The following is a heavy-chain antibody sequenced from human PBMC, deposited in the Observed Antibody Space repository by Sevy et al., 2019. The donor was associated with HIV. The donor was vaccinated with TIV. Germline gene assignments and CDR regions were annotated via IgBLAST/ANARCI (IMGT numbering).Heavy chain of an antibody. CDR1: GFTFDDYA. J-gene: IGHJ4*02. CDR3: TRGLATADTPEYYFDY. D-gene: IGHD5-12*01. V-gene: IGHV3-49*03. Sequence: GGSLRLSCTTSGFTFDDYAMTWFRQAPGKGLEWVAFIRRNSYEPYGGTADYAASVKGRFIISRDDSKSVAYLQMNSLKTEDTAVYYCTRGLATADTPEYYFDYWGQGTLVTVSS. CDR2: IRRNSYEPYGGTA.